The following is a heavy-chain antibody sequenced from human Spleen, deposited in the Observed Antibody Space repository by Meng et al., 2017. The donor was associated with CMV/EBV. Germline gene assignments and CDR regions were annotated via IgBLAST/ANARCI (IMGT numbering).Heavy chain of an antibody. CDR1: GYTFTSYG. V-gene: IGHV1-18*01. J-gene: IGHJ4*02. CDR2: ISAYNGNT. D-gene: IGHD3-10*01. Sequence: ASVKVSCKASGYTFTSYGISWVRQAPGQGLEWMGWISAYNGNTNYAQKLQGRVTMTTDTSTSTAYMELRSLRSDDTAVYYCARDSDSSGSYGDYFDFWGQGTLVTVSS. CDR3: ARDSDSSGSYGDYFDF.